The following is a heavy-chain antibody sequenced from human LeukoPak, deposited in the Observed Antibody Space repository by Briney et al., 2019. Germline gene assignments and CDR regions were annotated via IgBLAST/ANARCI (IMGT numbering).Heavy chain of an antibody. CDR3: ARDKEQMVRAPFAFDI. CDR1: GFRFNRYW. CDR2: IRQEGGEG. V-gene: IGHV3-7*01. J-gene: IGHJ3*02. D-gene: IGHD3-10*01. Sequence: GGSLRLACTGSGFRFNRYWMTWVRQAPGKGLEWVANIRQEGGEGYYGDSVKGRFTISRDNAERSVYLQMNSLRVEDTAVYYCARDKEQMVRAPFAFDIWGQGTTVTVSS.